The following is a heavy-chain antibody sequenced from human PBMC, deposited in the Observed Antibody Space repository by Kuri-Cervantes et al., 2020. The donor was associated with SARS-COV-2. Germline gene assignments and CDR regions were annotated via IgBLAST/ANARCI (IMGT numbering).Heavy chain of an antibody. CDR3: ARDISRELPPSGGFDP. D-gene: IGHD1-26*01. J-gene: IGHJ5*02. V-gene: IGHV3-33*01. CDR2: IWYDGSNK. Sequence: GGSLRLSCAASGFTFSSYGMHWVCQAPGKGLEWVAAIWYDGSNKYYADSVKGRFTISRDNSKNTLYLQMNSLRAEDTAVYYCARDISRELPPSGGFDPWGQGTLVTVSS. CDR1: GFTFSSYG.